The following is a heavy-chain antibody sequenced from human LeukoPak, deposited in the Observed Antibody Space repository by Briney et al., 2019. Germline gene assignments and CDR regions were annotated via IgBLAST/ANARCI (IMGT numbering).Heavy chain of an antibody. V-gene: IGHV4-59*01. Sequence: SETLSLTCTVSGGSISSYYWSWIRQAPGTGLEWMGDIYYSGTTKYNPSLKSRVTISVDTSKNQFSLNLRSVTAADTAVYYCARDRSGGYIWFDPWGQGTLVTVSS. D-gene: IGHD6-19*01. CDR3: ARDRSGGYIWFDP. CDR1: GGSISSYY. CDR2: IYYSGTT. J-gene: IGHJ5*02.